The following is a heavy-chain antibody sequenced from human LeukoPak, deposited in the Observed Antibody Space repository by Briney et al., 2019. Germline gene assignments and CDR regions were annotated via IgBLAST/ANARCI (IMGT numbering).Heavy chain of an antibody. V-gene: IGHV3-53*04. CDR2: IYSGGST. CDR3: ARGNDYLEAFDI. CDR1: GFNVSSYF. J-gene: IGHJ3*02. Sequence: GRSLRLSCAASGFNVSSYFMSWVRQAPGKGLEWVSVIYSGGSTSYADSVKGRFTISRHNSRSMLYLQMNSLRTEDTAVYYCARGNDYLEAFDIWGRGTMVTVSS. D-gene: IGHD5-12*01.